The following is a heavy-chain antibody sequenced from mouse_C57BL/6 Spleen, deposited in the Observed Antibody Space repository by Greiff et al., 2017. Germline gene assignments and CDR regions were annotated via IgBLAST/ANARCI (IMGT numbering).Heavy chain of an antibody. CDR3: ARGGGTAQVFDY. D-gene: IGHD3-2*02. CDR1: GYTFTSYW. Sequence: VQLQQPGAELLMPGASVKLSCKASGYTFTSYWMHWVKQRPGQGLEWIGEIDPSDSYTNYNQKFKGKSTLTVDKSSSTAYMQLSSLTSEDSAVYYCARGGGTAQVFDYWGQGTTLTVSS. CDR2: IDPSDSYT. J-gene: IGHJ2*01. V-gene: IGHV1-69*01.